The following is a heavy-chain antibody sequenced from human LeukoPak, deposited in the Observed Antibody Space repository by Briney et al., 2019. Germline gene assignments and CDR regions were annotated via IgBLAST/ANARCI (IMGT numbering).Heavy chain of an antibody. V-gene: IGHV4-59*08. CDR2: IYYSGST. CDR1: GGSISIYY. J-gene: IGHJ4*02. CDR3: ARHHGATLYFDY. Sequence: PSETLSLTCTVSGGSISIYYWSWIRQPPGKGLEWIGYIYYSGSTNYNPSLKSRVTISVDTSKNQFSLKLSSVTAADTAVYYCARHHGATLYFDYWGQGTLVTVSS. D-gene: IGHD1-26*01.